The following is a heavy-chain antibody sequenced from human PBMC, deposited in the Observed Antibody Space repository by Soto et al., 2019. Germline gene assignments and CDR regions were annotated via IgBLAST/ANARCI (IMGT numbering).Heavy chain of an antibody. CDR3: ATMIVGGGYYYFDY. Sequence: SETLSLTCAVYGGSFSGYYWSWIRQPPGKGLEWIGEINHSGSTNYNPSLKSRVTISVDTSKNQFSLKLSSVTAADTAVYYCATMIVGGGYYYFDYWGQGTLVTVSS. J-gene: IGHJ4*02. V-gene: IGHV4-34*01. D-gene: IGHD3-22*01. CDR2: INHSGST. CDR1: GGSFSGYY.